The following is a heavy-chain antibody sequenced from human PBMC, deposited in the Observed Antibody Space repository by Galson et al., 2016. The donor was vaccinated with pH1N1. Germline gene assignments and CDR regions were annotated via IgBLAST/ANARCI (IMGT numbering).Heavy chain of an antibody. D-gene: IGHD3-22*01. Sequence: SVKVSCKASGYTFTDKYLHWVRQAPGQGLEWMGRINPDSGDTRYTQKFQGRVTMTSDTSVTTAYMGLTSVTYDDTAVYFCATSVEGSGSYYFDYWGQGTLVTVSS. J-gene: IGHJ4*02. CDR1: GYTFTDKY. CDR3: ATSVEGSGSYYFDY. CDR2: INPDSGDT. V-gene: IGHV1-2*06.